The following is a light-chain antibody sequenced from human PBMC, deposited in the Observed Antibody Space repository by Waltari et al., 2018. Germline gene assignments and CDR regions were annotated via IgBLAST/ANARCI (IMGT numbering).Light chain of an antibody. CDR3: TQATQWPRT. CDR2: KMS. Sequence: SLEHRGGNTYLSLRQQRPGQAPRLLIYKMSKRFSGVPDRFSGSEAGTDFTLKISRVEAEDVGVYYCTQATQWPRTFGQGTKVEIK. CDR1: SLEHRGGNTY. J-gene: IGKJ1*01. V-gene: IGKV2-24*01.